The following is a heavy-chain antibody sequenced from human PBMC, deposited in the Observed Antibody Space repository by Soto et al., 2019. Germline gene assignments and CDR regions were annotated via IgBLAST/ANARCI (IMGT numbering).Heavy chain of an antibody. CDR2: IDPSDSYT. CDR3: ARVPTYYYYGMDV. Sequence: GESLKISCRGSGYSFTSYWISWVRQMPGKGLEWMGKIDPSDSYTDYGPSLQGHVTISVGKSISTAYLQWSGLKASDSAMYYCARVPTYYYYGMDVWGQGTPVTVSS. J-gene: IGHJ6*02. V-gene: IGHV5-10-1*01. CDR1: GYSFTSYW.